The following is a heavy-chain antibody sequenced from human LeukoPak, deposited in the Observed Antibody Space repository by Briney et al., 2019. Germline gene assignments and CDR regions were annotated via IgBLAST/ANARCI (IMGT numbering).Heavy chain of an antibody. V-gene: IGHV3-23*01. CDR3: GKGGLPDIVVVIAGPPAY. CDR1: GFTFSNHA. CDR2: ISGSGTNT. J-gene: IGHJ4*02. Sequence: GGSLRLSCAGSGFTFSNHAMSWVRQAPGQGLEWVSSISGSGTNTYYAASVKGRFAISRDNSKNTLYLQMSSLRAEDTAIYYCGKGGLPDIVVVIAGPPAYWGQGTLVTVSS. D-gene: IGHD2-15*01.